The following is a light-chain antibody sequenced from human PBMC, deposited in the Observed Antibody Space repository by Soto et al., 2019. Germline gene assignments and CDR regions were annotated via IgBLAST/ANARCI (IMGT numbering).Light chain of an antibody. V-gene: IGLV2-8*01. CDR3: CSYAGSNNLV. Sequence: QSALTQPPSESGSPGQSVTISCTGTSSDVGGYKYVSWYQQHPGKAPKLMIFEVSKRPSGVPDRFSGSKSGNTASLTVSGLQAEDEADYYCCSYAGSNNLVFGGGTKLTVL. CDR2: EVS. CDR1: SSDVGGYKY. J-gene: IGLJ2*01.